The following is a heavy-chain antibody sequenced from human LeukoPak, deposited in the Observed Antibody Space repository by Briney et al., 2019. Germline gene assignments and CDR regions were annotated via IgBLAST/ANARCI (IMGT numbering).Heavy chain of an antibody. CDR2: IIPIFGTA. J-gene: IGHJ3*02. V-gene: IGHV1-69*13. Sequence: GASVKVSCKASGGTFSSYAISWVRQAPGQGLEWMGGIIPIFGTANYAQKFQGRVTITADESTSTAYMELSSLRSEDTAVYYCARCPTHPIFGVVRDAFDIWGQGTMVTVSS. D-gene: IGHD3-3*01. CDR3: ARCPTHPIFGVVRDAFDI. CDR1: GGTFSSYA.